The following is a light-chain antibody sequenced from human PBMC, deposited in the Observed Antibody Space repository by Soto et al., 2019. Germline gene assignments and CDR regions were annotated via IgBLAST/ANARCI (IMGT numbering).Light chain of an antibody. J-gene: IGLJ2*01. V-gene: IGLV2-14*01. CDR1: SSDVGGYNY. CDR2: DVS. Sequence: QSVLTQPASVSGSPGQSITISCTGTSSDVGGYNYVSWYQQHPGKAPKLMIYDVSNRPSGISNRFSGSKSGNTASLTISGLQAEDEADYYCSSYTNDNTRGVFGGGTKLTVL. CDR3: SSYTNDNTRGV.